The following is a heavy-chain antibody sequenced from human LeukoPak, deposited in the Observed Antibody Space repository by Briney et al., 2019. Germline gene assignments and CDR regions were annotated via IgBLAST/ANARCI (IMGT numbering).Heavy chain of an antibody. CDR2: IIPIFGTA. Sequence: ASVKVSCKASGGTFSSYAISWVRQAPGQGLEWMGGIIPIFGTANYAQKLQGRVTITADEYTSTAYMELSSLRSEDTAVYYCATSWQWLVKSFDYWGQGTLVTVSS. D-gene: IGHD6-19*01. CDR3: ATSWQWLVKSFDY. V-gene: IGHV1-69*13. J-gene: IGHJ4*02. CDR1: GGTFSSYA.